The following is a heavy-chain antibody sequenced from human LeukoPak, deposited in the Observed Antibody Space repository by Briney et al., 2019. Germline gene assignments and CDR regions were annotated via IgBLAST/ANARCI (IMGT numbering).Heavy chain of an antibody. V-gene: IGHV4-59*12. CDR3: ARDARGYYDSPFDY. D-gene: IGHD3-22*01. CDR1: GGSISSNY. CDR2: ISYSGST. J-gene: IGHJ4*02. Sequence: PSETLSLTCTVSGGSISSNYWSWIRQPPGKGLEWIGYISYSGSTNYNPSLKSRVTISVDTSKIQFSLKLSSVTAVDTAVYYCARDARGYYDSPFDYWGQGTLVTVSS.